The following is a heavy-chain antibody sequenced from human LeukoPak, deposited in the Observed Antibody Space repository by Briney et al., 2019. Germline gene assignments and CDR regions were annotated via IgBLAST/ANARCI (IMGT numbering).Heavy chain of an antibody. D-gene: IGHD5-12*01. V-gene: IGHV1-2*02. J-gene: IGHJ6*02. CDR2: INPNSGGT. Sequence: ASVKVSCKASGYTFTGYYMHWVRQAPGQGLEWMGWINPNSGGTNYAQKFQGRVTMTRDTSISTAYMELSRLRSDDTAVYYCARGKGGYGYYYGVDVWGQGTTVTVSS. CDR3: ARGKGGYGYYYGVDV. CDR1: GYTFTGYY.